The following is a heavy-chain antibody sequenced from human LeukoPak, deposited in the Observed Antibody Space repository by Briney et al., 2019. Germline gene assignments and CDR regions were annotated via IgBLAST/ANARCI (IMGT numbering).Heavy chain of an antibody. J-gene: IGHJ4*02. V-gene: IGHV3-30*02. Sequence: PGGSLRLSCAASGFTFSSYGMHWVRQAPGKGLEWVAFIRYDGSNKYYADSVKGRFTISRDNSKNTLYLQMNSLRAEDTAVYYCAKDFSYGSGSYYNFFDYWGQGTLVTVSS. CDR3: AKDFSYGSGSYYNFFDY. CDR1: GFTFSSYG. D-gene: IGHD3-10*01. CDR2: IRYDGSNK.